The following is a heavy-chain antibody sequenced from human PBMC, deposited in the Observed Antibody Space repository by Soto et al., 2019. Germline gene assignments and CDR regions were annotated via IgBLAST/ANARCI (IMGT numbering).Heavy chain of an antibody. Sequence: EVQLVESGGGLVKPGGSLRLSCAASGFTFSSYSMNWVRKAPGKGLEWVSSISSSSSYIYYADSVKGRFTISRDNAKNSLYLQMNSLRAEDTAVYYCARGGERSSLTLDYWGQGTLVTVSS. CDR2: ISSSSSYI. CDR3: ARGGERSSLTLDY. V-gene: IGHV3-21*01. J-gene: IGHJ4*02. D-gene: IGHD6-6*01. CDR1: GFTFSSYS.